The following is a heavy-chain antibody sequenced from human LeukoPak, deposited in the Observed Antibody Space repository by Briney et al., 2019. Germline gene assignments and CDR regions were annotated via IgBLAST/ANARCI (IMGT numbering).Heavy chain of an antibody. CDR3: ARKGRRDWFDP. J-gene: IGHJ5*02. CDR2: ISAYNGNT. V-gene: IGHV1-18*01. Sequence: GASVKVSCKASGYTFTSYGISWVRQAPGQGLEWMGWISAYNGNTNYAQRLQGRVTMTTDTSKSTAYMELRSLSSDDTAVSYCARKGRRDWFDPWGQGTLVTVSS. CDR1: GYTFTSYG.